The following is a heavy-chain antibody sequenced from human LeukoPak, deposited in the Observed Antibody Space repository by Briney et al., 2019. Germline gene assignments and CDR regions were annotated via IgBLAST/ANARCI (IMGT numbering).Heavy chain of an antibody. J-gene: IGHJ5*02. CDR3: ARYRGKTTVSSLDWFDP. CDR2: IYYSGST. Sequence: PSETLSLTCTVSGGSISSYYWSWIRQPPGKGLEWIGYIYYSGSTKYNPSLKSRVTISVDTSKNQFSLKPSSVTAADTAVYYCARYRGKTTVSSLDWFDPWGQGTLVTVSS. V-gene: IGHV4-59*01. CDR1: GGSISSYY. D-gene: IGHD4-11*01.